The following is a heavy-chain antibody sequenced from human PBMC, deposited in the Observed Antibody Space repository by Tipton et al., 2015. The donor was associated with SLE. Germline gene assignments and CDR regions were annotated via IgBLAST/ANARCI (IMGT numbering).Heavy chain of an antibody. J-gene: IGHJ3*02. CDR2: ISSSGITT. D-gene: IGHD3-10*01. V-gene: IGHV3-48*01. CDR1: GFTFSSYS. CDR3: ARGSGNHAFDI. Sequence: GSLRLSCAVSGFTFSSYSMDRVRQAPGKGLEWVAYISSSGITTHYADSVKGRFTISEDNAKNSLYLQMNSLRAEDTAIYYCARGSGNHAFDIWGQGTMVTVSS.